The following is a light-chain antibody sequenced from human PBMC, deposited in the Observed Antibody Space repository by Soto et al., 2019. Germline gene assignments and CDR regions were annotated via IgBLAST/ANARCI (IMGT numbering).Light chain of an antibody. Sequence: EIVLTQSPATLSLSPGERATLSCRASQSVSSYLAWYQQKPGQAPRLLIYDASNRATGIPARFSGSGSGTDFTLTISSLEPEDFATYYCQQSYSTPIFTFGPGTKVDIK. CDR3: QQSYSTPIFT. CDR1: QSVSSY. V-gene: IGKV3-11*01. J-gene: IGKJ3*01. CDR2: DAS.